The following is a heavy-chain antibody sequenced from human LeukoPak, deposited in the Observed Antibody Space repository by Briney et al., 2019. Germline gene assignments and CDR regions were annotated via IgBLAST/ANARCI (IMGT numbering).Heavy chain of an antibody. V-gene: IGHV3-9*01. Sequence: GGSLRLSCAASGFTFDDYAMHWVRQAPGKGLEWVSGISWNSDNTDYADSVKGRFTISRDNAKNSLYLHMNSLRVEDTAFYYCAKATPYYYDSRGFFSGWGQGTLVTVSS. CDR2: ISWNSDNT. CDR1: GFTFDDYA. J-gene: IGHJ4*02. D-gene: IGHD3-22*01. CDR3: AKATPYYYDSRGFFSG.